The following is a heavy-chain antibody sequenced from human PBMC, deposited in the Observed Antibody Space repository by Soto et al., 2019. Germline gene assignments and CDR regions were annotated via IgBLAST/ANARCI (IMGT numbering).Heavy chain of an antibody. CDR2: INSDGSST. CDR3: ARDSMVRGVISLGWFDP. CDR1: GFTFSSYW. D-gene: IGHD3-10*01. Sequence: GGSLRLSCAASGFTFSSYWMHWVRQAPGKGLVWVSRINSDGSSTSYADSVKGRFTISRDNAKNTLYLQMNSLRAEDTAVYYCARDSMVRGVISLGWFDPWGQGTLVTVSS. J-gene: IGHJ5*02. V-gene: IGHV3-74*01.